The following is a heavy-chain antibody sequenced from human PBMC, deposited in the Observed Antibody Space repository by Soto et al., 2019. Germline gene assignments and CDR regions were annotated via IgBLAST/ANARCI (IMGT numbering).Heavy chain of an antibody. CDR1: GGSISSGGYS. D-gene: IGHD3-3*01. CDR3: ARGIFLEWSHTPPGFDY. J-gene: IGHJ4*02. Sequence: PSETLSLTCAVSGGSISSGGYSWSWIRQPPGKGLEWIGYIYHSGSTYYNPSLKSRVTISVDRSKNQFSLKPSSVTAADTAVYYCARGIFLEWSHTPPGFDYWGQGTLVTVSS. CDR2: IYHSGST. V-gene: IGHV4-30-2*01.